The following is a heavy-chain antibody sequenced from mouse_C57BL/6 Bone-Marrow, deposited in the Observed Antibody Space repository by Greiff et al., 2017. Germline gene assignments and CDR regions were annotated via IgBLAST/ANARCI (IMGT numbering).Heavy chain of an antibody. CDR1: GFNIKDYY. V-gene: IGHV14-2*01. J-gene: IGHJ2*01. D-gene: IGHD1-1*01. Sequence: VQLQQSGAELVKPGASVKLSCTASGFNIKDYYMHWVKQRTEQGLEWIGRIDPEDGGTKYAPKFQGKATITADTSSNTAYLQLSSLTSEDTAVDYCTVSAFITTVVGGYWGQGTTLTVSS. CDR3: TVSAFITTVVGGY. CDR2: IDPEDGGT.